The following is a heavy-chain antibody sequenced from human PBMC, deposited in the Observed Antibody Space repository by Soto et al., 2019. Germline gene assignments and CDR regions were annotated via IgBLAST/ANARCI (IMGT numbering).Heavy chain of an antibody. CDR3: ARDVMDFFPGWNGAFDL. CDR1: GFTFNSYW. D-gene: IGHD1-1*01. CDR2: IKVDGSEK. Sequence: EVQLVESGGGLVQPGGSLRLSCGASGFTFNSYWMTWVRQAPGKGLEWVASIKVDGSEKNYVDSVKGRFTISRDNAETSLYLKMNSLRAEDTGVYYCARDVMDFFPGWNGAFDLWGQGILVTVSS. J-gene: IGHJ3*01. V-gene: IGHV3-7*01.